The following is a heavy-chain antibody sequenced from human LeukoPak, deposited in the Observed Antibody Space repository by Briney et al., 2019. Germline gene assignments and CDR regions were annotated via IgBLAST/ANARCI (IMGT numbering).Heavy chain of an antibody. CDR1: GYTFTSYD. D-gene: IGHD1/OR15-1a*01. CDR3: ARWHNRDYYYGMDV. J-gene: IGHJ6*02. V-gene: IGHV1-8*01. CDR2: MNPNSGNT. Sequence: GASVKVSCKASGYTFTSYDINWVRQTPGQGLEWMGWMNPNSGNTGYAQKFQGRVTMTRNTSISTAYMELSSLRSEDTAVYYCARWHNRDYYYGMDVWGQGTTVTVSS.